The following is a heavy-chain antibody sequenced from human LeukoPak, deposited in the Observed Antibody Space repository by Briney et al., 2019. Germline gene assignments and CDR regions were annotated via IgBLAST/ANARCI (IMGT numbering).Heavy chain of an antibody. CDR3: ARMSSRGEGY. D-gene: IGHD3-16*01. V-gene: IGHV4-59*01. J-gene: IGHJ4*02. CDR2: IFYSGST. Sequence: GSLRLSCAASGFTFSSYSMNWIRQPPGKGLEWIGYIFYSGSTNYNPSLKSRVTISVDTSKKQFSLKLSSVTAADTAVYYCARMSSRGEGYWGQGTLVTVSS. CDR1: GFTFSSYS.